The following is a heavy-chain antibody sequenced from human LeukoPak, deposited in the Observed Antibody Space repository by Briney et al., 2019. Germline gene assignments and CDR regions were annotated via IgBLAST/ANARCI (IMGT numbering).Heavy chain of an antibody. J-gene: IGHJ4*02. CDR2: IRQDGNKI. D-gene: IGHD6-13*01. Sequence: GGSLRLSCAASGFTFSTYWMSWVRQAPGKGLEWVANIRQDGNKIYYVDSVKGRFTISRDNAKNSLYLQMNSLRAEDTAVYYCARTSIVSSWYHFDYWGQGTLVTVSS. V-gene: IGHV3-7*01. CDR3: ARTSIVSSWYHFDY. CDR1: GFTFSTYW.